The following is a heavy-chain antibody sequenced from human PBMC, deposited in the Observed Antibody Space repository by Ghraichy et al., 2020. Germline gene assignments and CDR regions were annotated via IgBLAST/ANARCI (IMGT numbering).Heavy chain of an antibody. CDR1: GGTFSSYA. J-gene: IGHJ3*02. V-gene: IGHV1-69*13. CDR3: ARDRPPYGDYVPGGGDAFDI. D-gene: IGHD4-17*01. Sequence: SVKVSCKASGGTFSSYAISWVRQAPGQGLEWMGGIIPIFGTANYAQKFQGRVTITADESTSTAYMELSSLRSEDTAVYYCARDRPPYGDYVPGGGDAFDIWGQGTMVTVSS. CDR2: IIPIFGTA.